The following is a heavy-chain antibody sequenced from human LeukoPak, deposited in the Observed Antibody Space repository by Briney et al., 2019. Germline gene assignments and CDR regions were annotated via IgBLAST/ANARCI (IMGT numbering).Heavy chain of an antibody. CDR2: ISGSSKHI. CDR1: GFTFSDHS. CDR3: ARLWGSFEDY. D-gene: IGHD4/OR15-4a*01. J-gene: IGHJ4*02. Sequence: GSLRLSCAASGFTFSDHSMSWVRQAPGKGLEWVSSISGSSKHIYYADSVKGRFTISRDNARNSLCLQMNSLRAEDTAVYYCARLWGSFEDYWGQGTLVTVSS. V-gene: IGHV3-21*01.